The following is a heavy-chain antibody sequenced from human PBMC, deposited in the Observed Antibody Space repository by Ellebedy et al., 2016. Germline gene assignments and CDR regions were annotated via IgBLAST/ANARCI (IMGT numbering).Heavy chain of an antibody. D-gene: IGHD3-10*01. CDR3: AREGGSGSSGDY. V-gene: IGHV3-30*04. CDR2: ISYDGNNK. CDR1: GFTFSSYA. Sequence: GESLKISXAVSGFTFSSYALNWVRQAPGMALEWVAGISYDGNNKFYADSVKGRFTISRDNSNNTMYLQLNGLRAEDTAVYYCAREGGSGSSGDYWGQGTLVTVSS. J-gene: IGHJ4*02.